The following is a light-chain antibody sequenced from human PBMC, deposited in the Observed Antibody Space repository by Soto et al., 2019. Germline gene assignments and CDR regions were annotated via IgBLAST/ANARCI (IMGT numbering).Light chain of an antibody. CDR3: QEHASI. CDR2: DAS. J-gene: IGKJ5*01. Sequence: EIVLTQTPGTLSLSPGERATLSCRASQSVSSNLAWYQQKPGQPPTLLIYDASTRATGIPDRFSGSGSGTDFTLTISRLESEDFAVYYCQEHASIFGQGTRLEIK. CDR1: QSVSSN. V-gene: IGKV3-20*01.